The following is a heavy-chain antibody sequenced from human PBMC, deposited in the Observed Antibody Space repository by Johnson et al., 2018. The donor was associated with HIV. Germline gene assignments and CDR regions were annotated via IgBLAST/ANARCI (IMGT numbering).Heavy chain of an antibody. CDR2: ISYDGSNK. D-gene: IGHD3-22*01. CDR3: ARGRDYYDSSGGQDAFDI. J-gene: IGHJ3*02. V-gene: IGHV3-30*04. Sequence: QVQLVESGGGVVQPGRSLRLSCAASGFTFSSYAMHWVRQAPGKGLEWVAVISYDGSNKYYADSVKGRFTISRDNARNSLYLQMNSLRAEDTDLYYCARGRDYYDSSGGQDAFDIWGRGTRVTVSS. CDR1: GFTFSSYA.